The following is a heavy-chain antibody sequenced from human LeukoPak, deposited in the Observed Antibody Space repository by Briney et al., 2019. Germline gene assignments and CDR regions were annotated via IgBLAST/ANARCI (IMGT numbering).Heavy chain of an antibody. V-gene: IGHV3-30*18. CDR3: AKDSETVDTAMVYYYYYGMDV. CDR1: GFTFSSYG. CDR2: ISYDGSNK. D-gene: IGHD5-18*01. J-gene: IGHJ6*02. Sequence: GGSLRLSCAASGFTFSSYGMHWVRQAAGKGLEWVAVISYDGSNKYYADSVKGRFTISRDNSKNTLYLQMNSLRAEDTAVYYCAKDSETVDTAMVYYYYYGMDVWGQGTTVTVSS.